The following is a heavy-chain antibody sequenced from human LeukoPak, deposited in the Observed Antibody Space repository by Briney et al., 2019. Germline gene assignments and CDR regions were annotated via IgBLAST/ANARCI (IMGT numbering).Heavy chain of an antibody. V-gene: IGHV4-30-4*08. J-gene: IGHJ5*02. CDR2: IYYSGST. Sequence: SSQTLSLTCTVSGGSISSGDYYWSWIRQPPGKGLEWIGYIYYSGSTYYNPSLKSRVTISVDTSKNQFSLKLSSVTAADTAVYYCARVGLDCSSTSYYLNWFDPWGQGTLVTVSS. D-gene: IGHD2-2*01. CDR3: ARVGLDCSSTSYYLNWFDP. CDR1: GGSISSGDYY.